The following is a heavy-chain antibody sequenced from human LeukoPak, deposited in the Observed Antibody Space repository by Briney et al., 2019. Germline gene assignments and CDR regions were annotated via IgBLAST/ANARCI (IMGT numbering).Heavy chain of an antibody. D-gene: IGHD4-17*01. CDR1: GFTFSSYS. V-gene: IGHV3-21*01. Sequence: GGSLRLSCAASGFTFSSYSMNWVRQAPGKGLEWVSSISSSSSYIYYADSVKGRFTISRDNAKNSLYLQMNSLRAEDTAVYYCARNYGDYVWDVALDIWGQGTMVTVSS. CDR2: ISSSSSYI. J-gene: IGHJ3*02. CDR3: ARNYGDYVWDVALDI.